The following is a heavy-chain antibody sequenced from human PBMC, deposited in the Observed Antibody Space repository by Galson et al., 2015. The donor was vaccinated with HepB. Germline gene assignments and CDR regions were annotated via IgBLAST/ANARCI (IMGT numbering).Heavy chain of an antibody. CDR2: INTHTGNP. CDR3: ARGGRGVWGTYRTTSPSDY. CDR1: GYTFTNYA. Sequence: SVKVSCKASGYTFTNYAMNWVRQAPGQGLEWMGWINTHTGNPTYAQGFTGRFVFSLDTSVSTAYLQISSLKAEDTAVYYCARGGRGVWGTYRTTSPSDYWGQGALVSVSS. V-gene: IGHV7-4-1*02. D-gene: IGHD3-16*02. J-gene: IGHJ4*02.